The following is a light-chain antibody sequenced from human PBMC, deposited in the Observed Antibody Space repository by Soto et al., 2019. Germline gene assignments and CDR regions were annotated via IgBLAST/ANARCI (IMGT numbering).Light chain of an antibody. Sequence: EIVLTQSPGSMSLSPGERATLACRASQSVSSSFFAWYQQKPGQAPRLLIYGASSRATGIPDRFSGSGAGTDFTLTISRLELEDFAVYYCQQYDRSLTFGQGTKVELK. CDR1: QSVSSSF. J-gene: IGKJ1*01. CDR3: QQYDRSLT. CDR2: GAS. V-gene: IGKV3-20*01.